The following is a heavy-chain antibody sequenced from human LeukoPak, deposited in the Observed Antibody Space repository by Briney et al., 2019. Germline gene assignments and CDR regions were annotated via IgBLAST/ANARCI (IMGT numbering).Heavy chain of an antibody. Sequence: GGSLRLSCAASGFTFSRYAMHWVRQAPGKGLEWVAVISYDGSNKYYADSVKGRFTISRDNSKNTLYLQMNSLRAEDTAVYYCARGGPKLLATFINWGQGTLVTVSS. CDR3: ARGGPKLLATFIN. D-gene: IGHD5-12*01. CDR2: ISYDGSNK. V-gene: IGHV3-30*01. CDR1: GFTFSRYA. J-gene: IGHJ4*02.